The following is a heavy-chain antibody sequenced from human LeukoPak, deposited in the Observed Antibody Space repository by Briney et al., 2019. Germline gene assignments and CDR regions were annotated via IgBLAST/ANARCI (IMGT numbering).Heavy chain of an antibody. Sequence: ASVKVSCKASGYTFTSYYMHWVRQAPGQGLEWMGIFNPSGGSTSYAQKFQGRVTMTRDTSTSTVYMELSSLRSEDTAVYYCASISQYYDPLDVWGKGTTVTVSS. V-gene: IGHV1-46*01. CDR3: ASISQYYDPLDV. J-gene: IGHJ6*04. D-gene: IGHD3-3*01. CDR2: FNPSGGST. CDR1: GYTFTSYY.